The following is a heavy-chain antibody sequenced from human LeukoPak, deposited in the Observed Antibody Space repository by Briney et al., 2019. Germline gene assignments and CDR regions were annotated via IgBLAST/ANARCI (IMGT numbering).Heavy chain of an antibody. V-gene: IGHV4-59*01. Sequence: SETLSLTCTVSGGSISSYYWSWIRQPPGKGLEGIGYIYYSGSTNYNPSLKSRVTISVDTSKNQSSLKLSSVTAADTAVYYCARGPTRDDVFDIWGQGTMVTVSS. J-gene: IGHJ3*02. CDR3: ARGPTRDDVFDI. CDR2: IYYSGST. CDR1: GGSISSYY.